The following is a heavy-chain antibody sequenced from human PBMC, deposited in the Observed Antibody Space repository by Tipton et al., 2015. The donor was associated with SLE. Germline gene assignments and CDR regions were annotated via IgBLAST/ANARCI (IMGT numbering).Heavy chain of an antibody. D-gene: IGHD2-8*01. Sequence: TLSLTCAVYGGSLSGHYWSWIRQSPGKGLECIGESNDSGKTNYNPALESRATISIDNSKNQFSLKLSSVTAADTAMYYCACRPQWDFDYWGQGTLVTVSS. CDR1: GGSLSGHY. V-gene: IGHV4-34*01. J-gene: IGHJ4*02. CDR2: SNDSGKT. CDR3: ACRPQWDFDY.